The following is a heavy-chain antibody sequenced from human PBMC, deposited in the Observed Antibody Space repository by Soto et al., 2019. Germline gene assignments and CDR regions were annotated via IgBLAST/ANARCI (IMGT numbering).Heavy chain of an antibody. D-gene: IGHD4-17*01. J-gene: IGHJ4*02. V-gene: IGHV4-34*01. Sequence: QVQLQQWGAGLLKPSETLSLTCAVYGGSFSGYYWIWIRQPPGKGLEWIGEINHSGCTNYNPSLKRRVTIAVDTSKNQFSRKLSSVTAADTAVYYCAREDYGDYLADYWGQGTLVTVSS. CDR2: INHSGCT. CDR1: GGSFSGYY. CDR3: AREDYGDYLADY.